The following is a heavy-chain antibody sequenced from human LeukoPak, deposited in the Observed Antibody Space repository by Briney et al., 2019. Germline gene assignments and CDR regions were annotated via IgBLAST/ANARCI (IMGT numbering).Heavy chain of an antibody. J-gene: IGHJ6*02. CDR1: GGTFNSYS. Sequence: VASVKVSCKASGGTFNSYSFSWVRQAPAQGLEWMGGIIPIFGTANYAQKFQGRVTITADDSTSSTYIELSSLRSEDTAVYYCARGVSMAAAASKTIYYYQHGMDVWGQGTTVIVSS. CDR3: ARGVSMAAAASKTIYYYQHGMDV. V-gene: IGHV1-69*13. D-gene: IGHD6-13*01. CDR2: IIPIFGTA.